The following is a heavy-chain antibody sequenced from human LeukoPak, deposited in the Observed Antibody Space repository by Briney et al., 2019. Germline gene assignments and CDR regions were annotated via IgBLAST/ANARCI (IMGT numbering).Heavy chain of an antibody. D-gene: IGHD3-22*01. Sequence: GGSLRLSCEASGFTFGQCWMSWFRQAPGRGLEWVANLKEDGSVKQHADSVRGRFTISRDNAKNLVYLQTSSLKAEDSAVYYCARDERSGYYIYWGQGILVTVSS. V-gene: IGHV3-7*01. CDR1: GFTFGQCW. CDR2: LKEDGSVK. CDR3: ARDERSGYYIY. J-gene: IGHJ4*02.